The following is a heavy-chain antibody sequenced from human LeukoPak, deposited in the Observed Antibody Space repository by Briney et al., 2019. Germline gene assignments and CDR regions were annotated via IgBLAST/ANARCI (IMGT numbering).Heavy chain of an antibody. CDR3: AEGQDTAMVHYNYGMDV. Sequence: GGSLRLSCAASGLTFSSYAMSWVRQAPGKGLEWVSAISGSGGSTYYADSVKGRFTISRDNSKNTLYLQMNSLRAEDTAVYYCAEGQDTAMVHYNYGMDVWGQGTTVTVSS. CDR2: ISGSGGST. J-gene: IGHJ6*02. V-gene: IGHV3-23*01. CDR1: GLTFSSYA. D-gene: IGHD5-18*01.